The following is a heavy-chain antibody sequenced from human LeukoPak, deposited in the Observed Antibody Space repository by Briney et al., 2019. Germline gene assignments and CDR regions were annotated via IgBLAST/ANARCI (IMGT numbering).Heavy chain of an antibody. CDR1: GFTFSDSY. CDR3: ARVDGGMYDSSGYFDY. J-gene: IGHJ4*02. Sequence: PGGSLRLSCAASGFTFSDSYMSWIRQAPGKGLEWVSVIYSGGNIFYADSVKGRFTISRDNSKNTLYLQMNSLRVEDTAVYYCARVDGGMYDSSGYFDYWGQGTLVTVSS. V-gene: IGHV3-66*01. D-gene: IGHD3-22*01. CDR2: IYSGGNI.